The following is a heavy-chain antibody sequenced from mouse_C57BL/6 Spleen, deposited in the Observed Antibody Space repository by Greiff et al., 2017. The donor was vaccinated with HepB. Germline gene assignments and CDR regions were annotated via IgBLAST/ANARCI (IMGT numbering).Heavy chain of an antibody. J-gene: IGHJ1*03. CDR2: ISYSGST. Sequence: EVPVVESGPGLAKPSQSLSLPCSVTGYSITSDYWNWIRTFPGNKLEYMGYISYSGSTYYNPSLKSRISITRDTSKNQYYLQLNSVTTEDTATYYCARSDDGYYVGYFDVWGTGTTVTVSS. CDR1: GYSITSDY. V-gene: IGHV3-8*01. D-gene: IGHD2-3*01. CDR3: ARSDDGYYVGYFDV.